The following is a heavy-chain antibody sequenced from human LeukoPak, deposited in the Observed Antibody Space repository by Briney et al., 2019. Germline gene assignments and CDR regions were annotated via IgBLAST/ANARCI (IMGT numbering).Heavy chain of an antibody. Sequence: PGGSLRLSCAASGFTFDDYAMHWVRHAPGKGLEWVSGISWNSDSIGYADSVKGRFTISRDNAKNSLYLQMNSLRAEDTALYYCTKDLYYYDSSGYSYCFDYWGQGTLVTVSS. J-gene: IGHJ4*02. CDR2: ISWNSDSI. D-gene: IGHD3-22*01. CDR1: GFTFDDYA. CDR3: TKDLYYYDSSGYSYCFDY. V-gene: IGHV3-9*01.